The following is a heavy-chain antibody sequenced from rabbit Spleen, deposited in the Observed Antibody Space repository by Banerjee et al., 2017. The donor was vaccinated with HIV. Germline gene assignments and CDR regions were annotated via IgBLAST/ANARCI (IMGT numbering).Heavy chain of an antibody. Sequence: QSLEESGGDLVKPGASLTLTCTASVFSFSSSYDMCWVRQAPGKGLEWIACIHTSSGSTWYASWVNGRFTGSKTSSTTVDLKMTSLTAADTATYFCTRMDIDFSAAGKLWGPGTLVTVS. CDR2: IHTSSGST. J-gene: IGHJ4*01. CDR1: VFSFSSSYD. V-gene: IGHV1S40*01. D-gene: IGHD4-2*01. CDR3: TRMDIDFSAAGKL.